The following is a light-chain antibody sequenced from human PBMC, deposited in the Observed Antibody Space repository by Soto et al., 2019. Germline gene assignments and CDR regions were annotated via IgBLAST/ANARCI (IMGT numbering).Light chain of an antibody. Sequence: QSALTQPASVSGSPGQSITISCTGTSSDVGSYNLVSWYQQHPGKAPKLMIYEGSKRPSGVSNRFSGSKSGNTASLTISGLQAEDDADYYCCSYAGSSTYVVFVGGTKLTVL. CDR3: CSYAGSSTYVV. J-gene: IGLJ2*01. CDR1: SSDVGSYNL. CDR2: EGS. V-gene: IGLV2-23*01.